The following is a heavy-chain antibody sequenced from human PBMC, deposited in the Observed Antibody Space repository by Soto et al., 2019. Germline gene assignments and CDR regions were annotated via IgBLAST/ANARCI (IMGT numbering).Heavy chain of an antibody. J-gene: IGHJ5*02. CDR2: ISAYNGNT. CDR1: GYTFTSYG. D-gene: IGHD5-18*01. V-gene: IGHV1-18*01. Sequence: ASVKLSCKASGYTFTSYGISWVRQAPGQGLEWMGWISAYNGNTNYAQKLQGRVTMTTDTSTSTAYMELRSLRSDDTAVYYCARDRYIQLWLPNWFDPWGQGTLVTVSS. CDR3: ARDRYIQLWLPNWFDP.